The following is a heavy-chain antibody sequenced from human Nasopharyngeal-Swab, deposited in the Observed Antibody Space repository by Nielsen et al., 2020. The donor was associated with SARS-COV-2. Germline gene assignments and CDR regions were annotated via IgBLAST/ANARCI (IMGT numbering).Heavy chain of an antibody. CDR1: GFTFSSYW. V-gene: IGHV3-7*01. J-gene: IGHJ4*02. CDR3: ARAQGGYSYGSELDY. D-gene: IGHD5-18*01. Sequence: GGSLRLSCAASGFTFSSYWMSWVRQAPRKGLEWVANIKQDGSEKYYVDSVKGRFTISRDNAKNSLYLQMNSLRAEDTAVYYCARAQGGYSYGSELDYWGQGTLVTASS. CDR2: IKQDGSEK.